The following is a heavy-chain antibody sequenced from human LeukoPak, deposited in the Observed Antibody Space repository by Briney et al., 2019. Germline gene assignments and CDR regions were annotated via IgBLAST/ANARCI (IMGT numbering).Heavy chain of an antibody. D-gene: IGHD3-10*02. Sequence: GGSLRLSCAASGFTFSSYEMNWVRQAPGKGLEWVSYISSSGSTIYYADSVKGRSTISRDNAKNSLQMNSLRAEDTAVYYCAELGITMIGGVWGKGTTVTISS. CDR2: ISSSGSTI. CDR1: GFTFSSYE. J-gene: IGHJ6*04. CDR3: AELGITMIGGV. V-gene: IGHV3-48*03.